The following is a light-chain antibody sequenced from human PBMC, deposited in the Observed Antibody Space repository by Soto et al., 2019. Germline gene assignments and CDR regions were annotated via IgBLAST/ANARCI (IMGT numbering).Light chain of an antibody. J-gene: IGLJ1*01. V-gene: IGLV2-14*01. CDR1: SSDVGGYNY. CDR3: GSYAGRRTLYA. CDR2: EVN. Sequence: QSVLTQPASVSGSPGQSITISCTGTSSDVGGYNYVSWYQQHPGKAPKLMIYEVNSRPSGVSNRFSGSKSGNTASLTISGLQAEDEAEYFCGSYAGRRTLYAFGTGTKVTVL.